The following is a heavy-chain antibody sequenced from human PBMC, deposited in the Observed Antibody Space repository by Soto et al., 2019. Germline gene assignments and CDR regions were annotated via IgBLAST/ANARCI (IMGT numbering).Heavy chain of an antibody. Sequence: PGGSLRLSCSASGFTFSSYAMHWVRQAPGKGLEYVSAISSNGGSTYYADSVKGRFTISRDNSKNTLYLQMSSLRAEDTAVYYCVKVSRIAVAGRGFQHWGQGNLVTVSS. CDR2: ISSNGGST. D-gene: IGHD6-19*01. V-gene: IGHV3-64D*06. CDR3: VKVSRIAVAGRGFQH. J-gene: IGHJ1*01. CDR1: GFTFSSYA.